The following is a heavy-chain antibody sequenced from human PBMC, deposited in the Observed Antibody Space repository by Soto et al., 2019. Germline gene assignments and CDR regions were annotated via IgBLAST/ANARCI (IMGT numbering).Heavy chain of an antibody. CDR1: GGTFSSYA. Sequence: SVKGSCKASGGTFSSYAISWVRQAPGQGLEWMGGIIPIFGTANYAQKFQGRVTITADESTSTAYMELSSLRSEDTAVYYCARHYYGSGTLPSYYYYGMDVWGQGTTVSVTS. CDR3: ARHYYGSGTLPSYYYYGMDV. V-gene: IGHV1-69*13. CDR2: IIPIFGTA. D-gene: IGHD3-10*01. J-gene: IGHJ6*02.